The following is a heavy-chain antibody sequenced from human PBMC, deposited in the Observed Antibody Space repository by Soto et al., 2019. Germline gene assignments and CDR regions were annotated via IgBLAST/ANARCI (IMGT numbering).Heavy chain of an antibody. D-gene: IGHD6-6*01. CDR2: ISGSGGST. V-gene: IGHV3-23*01. CDR1: GFTFSSYA. J-gene: IGHJ6*02. Sequence: GGSLRLSCAASGFTFSSYAMSWVRQAPGKGLEWVSAISGSGGSTYYADSVKGRFTISRDNSKNTLYLQMNSLRAEDTAVYYCAKNPPISSFDYYYYYGMDVWGQGTTVTVSS. CDR3: AKNPPISSFDYYYYYGMDV.